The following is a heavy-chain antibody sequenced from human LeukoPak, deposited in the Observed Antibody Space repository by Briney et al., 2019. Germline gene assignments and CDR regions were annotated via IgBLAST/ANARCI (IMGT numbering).Heavy chain of an antibody. J-gene: IGHJ4*02. CDR2: IYTSGST. CDR3: ARYHPNLLRNYFDY. Sequence: SETLSLTCTVSGGSISSYYWSWIRQPAGKGLEWIGRIYTSGSTDYNPSLKSRVTMSVDTSKNQFSLKLSSVTAADTAVYYCARYHPNLLRNYFDYWGQGTLVTVSS. V-gene: IGHV4-4*07. CDR1: GGSISSYY. D-gene: IGHD2-15*01.